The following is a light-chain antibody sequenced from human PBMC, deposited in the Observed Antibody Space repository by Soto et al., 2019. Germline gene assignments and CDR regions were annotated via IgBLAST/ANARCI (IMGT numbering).Light chain of an antibody. Sequence: DIQMTQSPSSLSASVGDSVTITCRASLGIRNDLGWYRQKPGKAPKRLIYEASSLQGGVPSRFSGSGFGTEFTLTISSLQPEDFATYYCLQYYSYPLTFGGGTRVEIK. CDR2: EAS. J-gene: IGKJ4*01. V-gene: IGKV1-17*01. CDR3: LQYYSYPLT. CDR1: LGIRND.